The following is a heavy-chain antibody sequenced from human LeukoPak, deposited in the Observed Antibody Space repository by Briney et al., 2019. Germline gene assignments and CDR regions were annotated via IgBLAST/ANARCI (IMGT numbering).Heavy chain of an antibody. V-gene: IGHV3-7*01. CDR2: IKQDGSEK. CDR1: GFPVSSYW. CDR3: ARDGCSGASCYSGNH. Sequence: GGSLRLDCTASGFPVSSYWMSWVRQAKGKWLEQAANIKQDGSEKYYVDSVKGRFTISRDNAKNSLYLQMNSLRADDTAVYYCARDGCSGASCYSGNHWGQGTLVTVSS. D-gene: IGHD2-15*01. J-gene: IGHJ5*02.